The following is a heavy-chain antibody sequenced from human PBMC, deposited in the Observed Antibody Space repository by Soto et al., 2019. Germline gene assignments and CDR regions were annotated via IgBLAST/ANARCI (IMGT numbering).Heavy chain of an antibody. J-gene: IGHJ5*02. D-gene: IGHD4-17*01. CDR1: GGSFSGYY. CDR2: INHSGST. CDR3: ARKAVTTWENWFDP. Sequence: SETLSLTCAVYGGSFSGYYWSWIRQPPGKGLEWIGEINHSGSTNYNPSLKSRVTISVDTSKNQFSLKLSSVTAADTAVYYCARKAVTTWENWFDPWGQGTLVTVSS. V-gene: IGHV4-34*01.